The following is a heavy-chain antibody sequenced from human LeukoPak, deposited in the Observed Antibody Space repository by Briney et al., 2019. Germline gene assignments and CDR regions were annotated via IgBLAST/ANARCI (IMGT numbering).Heavy chain of an antibody. J-gene: IGHJ4*02. D-gene: IGHD1-26*01. V-gene: IGHV3-7*03. CDR3: AARSSGNPYF. CDR1: GFTFSNYW. Sequence: GGSLRLSCAASGFTFSNYWMNWVRQAPGKGLQWVAKIKQDGSEKYYVDSVKGRFTISRDNAEDSLYLQMNSLRVEDTAVFYCAARSSGNPYFWGQGTLVTVSS. CDR2: IKQDGSEK.